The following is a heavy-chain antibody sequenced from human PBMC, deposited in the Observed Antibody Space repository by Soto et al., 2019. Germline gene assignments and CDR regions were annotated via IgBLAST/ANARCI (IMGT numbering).Heavy chain of an antibody. CDR3: AKLIAAAGTPYYYGMDV. V-gene: IGHV3-23*01. D-gene: IGHD6-13*01. CDR2: ISGSGGST. Sequence: EVQLLESGGGLVQPGGSLRLSCAASGFTFSSYAMSWVRQAPGKGLEWVSAISGSGGSTYYADSVKGRFTISRDNSKNTLYLQMNSLRAEDTAVYYCAKLIAAAGTPYYYGMDVWGHGTTVTVSS. J-gene: IGHJ6*02. CDR1: GFTFSSYA.